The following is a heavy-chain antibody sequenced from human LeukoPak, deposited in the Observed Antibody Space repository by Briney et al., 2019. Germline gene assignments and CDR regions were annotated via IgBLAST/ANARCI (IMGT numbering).Heavy chain of an antibody. J-gene: IGHJ4*02. CDR3: AGEPSFRYSSTGYFDY. V-gene: IGHV3-53*01. CDR1: GFTVSNFY. Sequence: GGSLRLSCAASGFTVSNFYMSWVRQAPEKGLEWVSLIYKDDSTYYADSVKGRFTISRDNSKNTLHLQMNSLRAEDTAVYYCAGEPSFRYSSTGYFDYWGQGTLVTVSS. CDR2: IYKDDST. D-gene: IGHD6-13*01.